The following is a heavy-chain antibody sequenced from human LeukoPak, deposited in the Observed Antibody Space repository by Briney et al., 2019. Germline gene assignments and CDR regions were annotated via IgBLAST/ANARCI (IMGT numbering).Heavy chain of an antibody. V-gene: IGHV4-39*01. CDR3: ARRENTSSSSFFEY. J-gene: IGHJ4*02. D-gene: IGHD3-3*02. Sequence: KSSETLSLTCTVSGGSISGGKEFCAWIRQPPGKGLEWIGSIYYTGSTYYNPSLKSRVTISVDTSRNEFSLQVHSVTATDTAMYYCARRENTSSSSFFEYWGQGSLVTVSS. CDR1: GGSISGGKEF. CDR2: IYYTGST.